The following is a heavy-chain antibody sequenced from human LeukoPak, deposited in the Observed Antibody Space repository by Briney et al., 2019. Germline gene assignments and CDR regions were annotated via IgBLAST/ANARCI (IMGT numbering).Heavy chain of an antibody. CDR3: ASLVVGASFFDY. J-gene: IGHJ4*02. CDR2: INHSGST. V-gene: IGHV4-34*01. CDR1: GGSFSGYY. Sequence: SETLSLTCAVYGGSFSGYYWSWIRQPPGKGLEWIGEINHSGSTNYNPSLKSRVTISVDTSKNQFSLKLSSVTAADTAVYYCASLVVGASFFDYWGQGTLVTASS. D-gene: IGHD1-26*01.